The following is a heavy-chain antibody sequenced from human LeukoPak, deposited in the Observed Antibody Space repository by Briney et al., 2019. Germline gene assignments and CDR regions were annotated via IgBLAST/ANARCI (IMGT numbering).Heavy chain of an antibody. J-gene: IGHJ4*02. CDR2: INHSGST. D-gene: IGHD6-19*01. CDR3: ARGSSGSYRDY. V-gene: IGHV4-34*01. CDR1: GGSFSGYY. Sequence: SETLSLTCAVYGGSFSGYYWSWIRQPPGKGLEWIGEINHSGSTNYNPSIKSRVTISVDTSKNQFSLKLRSVTAADTGVYCGARGSSGSYRDYWGQGTLVTVSS.